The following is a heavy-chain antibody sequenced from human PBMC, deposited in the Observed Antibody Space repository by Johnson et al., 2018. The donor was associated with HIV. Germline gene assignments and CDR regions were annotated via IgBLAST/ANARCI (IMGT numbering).Heavy chain of an antibody. CDR3: ARVRGLIAFDI. J-gene: IGHJ3*02. V-gene: IGHV3-30*14. D-gene: IGHD3-22*01. Sequence: QVQLVESGGGLVQPGGSLRLSCAASGFSVSSNYMSWVRQAPGKGLEWVAVISYDGSNKYYADSVKGRFTISRANSKNTLYLQMKSLRAEDTAVYYCARVRGLIAFDIWGQGTMVTVSS. CDR2: ISYDGSNK. CDR1: GFSVSSNY.